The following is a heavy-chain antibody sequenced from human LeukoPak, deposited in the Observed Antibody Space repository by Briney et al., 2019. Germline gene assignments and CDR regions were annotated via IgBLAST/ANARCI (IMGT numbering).Heavy chain of an antibody. V-gene: IGHV3-30*02. J-gene: IGHJ4*02. CDR1: GFDFSNNG. CDR3: AKDIAVSDSYFDY. CDR2: IRFDAANQ. D-gene: IGHD6-19*01. Sequence: GGSLRLSCGASGFDFSNNGMHWVRQAPGKGLEWVSFIRFDAANQYYADSVKGRFTIPRDNSKKTLYLQMDSLRYEDTGIYHCAKDIAVSDSYFDYWGQGTLVTVSS.